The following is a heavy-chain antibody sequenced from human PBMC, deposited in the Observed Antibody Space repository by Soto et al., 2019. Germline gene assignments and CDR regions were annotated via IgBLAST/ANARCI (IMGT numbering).Heavy chain of an antibody. V-gene: IGHV3-30-3*01. D-gene: IGHD1-1*01. CDR3: ASGTTTSAFSAMDV. CDR1: GFTFSNNA. CDR2: ISYDGSNK. J-gene: IGHJ6*02. Sequence: QVQLVESGGGVVQPGRSLRLSCAASGFTFSNNAMDWVRQAPGKGLEWVAVISYDGSNKYIAESVKGRFTISRDNSKNTLFLQMNSLRAEATAIYYCASGTTTSAFSAMDVWGQGTTVTVSS.